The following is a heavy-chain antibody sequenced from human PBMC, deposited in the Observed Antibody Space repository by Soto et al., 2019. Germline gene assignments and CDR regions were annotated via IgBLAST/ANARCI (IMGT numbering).Heavy chain of an antibody. CDR2: IQYSGST. CDR1: GGSISGYY. J-gene: IGHJ4*02. V-gene: IGHV4-59*08. CDR3: ARHRTATPDYFFEY. Sequence: SETLSLTCTVSGGSISGYYWSWIRRPPGMGLEWIGYIQYSGSTNYNPSLETRVSISVDTSRKQSSLKLTSVTAADTAVYYCARHRTATPDYFFEYWGQGTLVTVSS. D-gene: IGHD1-1*01.